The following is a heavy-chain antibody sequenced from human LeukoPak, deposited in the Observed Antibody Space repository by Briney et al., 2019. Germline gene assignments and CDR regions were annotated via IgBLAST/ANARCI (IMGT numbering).Heavy chain of an antibody. J-gene: IGHJ4*02. D-gene: IGHD3-3*01. Sequence: PGGPLRLSCAASGFTFSSYAMSWVRQAPGKGLEWVSAISGSGGSTYYTDSVKGRFTISRDNSKNTLYLQMNSLRAEDTAVYYCAKSAVYYDFWSGYYFDYWGQGTLVTVSS. V-gene: IGHV3-23*01. CDR2: ISGSGGST. CDR3: AKSAVYYDFWSGYYFDY. CDR1: GFTFSSYA.